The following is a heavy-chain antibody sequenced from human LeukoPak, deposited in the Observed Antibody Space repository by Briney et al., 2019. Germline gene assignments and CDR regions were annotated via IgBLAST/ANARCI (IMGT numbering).Heavy chain of an antibody. J-gene: IGHJ4*02. CDR1: GFTFSSYW. CDR3: ARDSGYSSSALDY. D-gene: IGHD6-6*01. V-gene: IGHV3-7*01. CDR2: IKQDGSEE. Sequence: GGSLRLSCAASGFTFSSYWMSWVRQAPGKGLEWVANIKQDGSEEYYVDSVKGRSTISRDNAKNSLYLQMNSLRAEDTAVYYCARDSGYSSSALDYWGQGTLVTVSS.